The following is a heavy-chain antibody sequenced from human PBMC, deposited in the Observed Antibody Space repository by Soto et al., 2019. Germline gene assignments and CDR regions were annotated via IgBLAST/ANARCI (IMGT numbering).Heavy chain of an antibody. CDR2: IYYSGST. Sequence: PSETLSLTCTVSGGSISSGGYYWSWIRQHPGKGLEWIGYIYYSGSTYYNPSLKSRVTISVDTSKNQFSLKLSSVTAADTAVYYCARNDYGDYSVPFDYWGQGTLVTSPQ. D-gene: IGHD4-17*01. V-gene: IGHV4-31*03. CDR3: ARNDYGDYSVPFDY. J-gene: IGHJ4*02. CDR1: GGSISSGGYY.